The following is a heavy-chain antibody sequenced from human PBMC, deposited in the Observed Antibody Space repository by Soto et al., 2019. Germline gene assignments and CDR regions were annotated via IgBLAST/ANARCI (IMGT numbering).Heavy chain of an antibody. V-gene: IGHV3-23*01. D-gene: IGHD3-10*01. J-gene: IGHJ4*02. CDR2: FRAGGDDGTT. CDR3: AKKVNSGSGSQYFDY. CDR1: GFTFSSYS. Sequence: GGSLRLSCVASGFTFSSYSMSWVRQAPGKGLEWVSGFRAGGDDGTTYYADSVKGRFTISRDNSKKTLFLQMNSLRAEDTAIYYCAKKVNSGSGSQYFDYFGQGTLVTVSS.